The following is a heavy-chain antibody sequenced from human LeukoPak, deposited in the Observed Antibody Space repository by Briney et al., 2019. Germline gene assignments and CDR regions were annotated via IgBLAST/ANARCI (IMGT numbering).Heavy chain of an antibody. Sequence: PGRSLRLSCTASGFTFGDYAMSWVRQAPGKGLGWVGFIRSKAYGGTTEYAASVKGRFTISRDDSKSIAYLQMNSLKTEDTAVYYCTRGPTTVGYYFDYWGQGTLVTVSS. D-gene: IGHD4-23*01. CDR2: IRSKAYGGTT. J-gene: IGHJ4*02. CDR1: GFTFGDYA. CDR3: TRGPTTVGYYFDY. V-gene: IGHV3-49*04.